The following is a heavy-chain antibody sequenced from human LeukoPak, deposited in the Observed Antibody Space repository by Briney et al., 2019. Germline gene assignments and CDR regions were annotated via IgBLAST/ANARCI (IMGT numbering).Heavy chain of an antibody. CDR1: GFTFSRYA. D-gene: IGHD6-13*01. Sequence: GRSLRLSCVASGFTFSRYAMHWVRQAPGKGLEWVAVILYDGSNKYYADSVKGRVTISRDNSKNTLSLQMSSLRTDDTAVYYCARSRAAGYYFESWGQGTLVTVSS. CDR2: ILYDGSNK. J-gene: IGHJ4*02. CDR3: ARSRAAGYYFES. V-gene: IGHV3-30-3*01.